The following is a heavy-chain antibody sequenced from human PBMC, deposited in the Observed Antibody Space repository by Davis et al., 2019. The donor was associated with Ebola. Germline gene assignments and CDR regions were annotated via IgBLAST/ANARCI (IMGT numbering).Heavy chain of an antibody. CDR3: TSTLDGDYVDY. J-gene: IGHJ4*02. D-gene: IGHD4-17*01. Sequence: GESLKISCAASGFTFSCSAMHWLRQASGKGLEWVGRIRSKANSYATAYAASVKGRFTISRDDSKNTAYLQMNSLKTEDTAVYYCTSTLDGDYVDYWGQGTLVTVSS. CDR1: GFTFSCSA. V-gene: IGHV3-73*01. CDR2: IRSKANSYAT.